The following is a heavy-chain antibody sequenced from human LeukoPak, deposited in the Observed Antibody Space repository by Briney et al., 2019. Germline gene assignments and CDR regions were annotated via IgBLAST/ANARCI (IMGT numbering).Heavy chain of an antibody. Sequence: ASVKVSCKASGYTFTSYATNWVRQAPGQGLEWMGWINTNTGNPTYAQGFTGRFVFSLDTSVSTAYLQISSLKAEDTAVYYCARGGDGYNSEPGDFDYWGQGTLVTVSS. V-gene: IGHV7-4-1*02. D-gene: IGHD5-24*01. CDR3: ARGGDGYNSEPGDFDY. CDR2: INTNTGNP. CDR1: GYTFTSYA. J-gene: IGHJ4*02.